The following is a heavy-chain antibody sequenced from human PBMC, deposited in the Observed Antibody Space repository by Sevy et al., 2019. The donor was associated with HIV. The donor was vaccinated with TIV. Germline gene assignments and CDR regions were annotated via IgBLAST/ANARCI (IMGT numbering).Heavy chain of an antibody. CDR1: GFTFSDYY. Sequence: GGSLRLSCAASGFTFSDYYMGWVRHAPGKGLEWVANINQDGSRKNYVDSVKGRFTISRDNTKNSLFLHMNRLRVDDTAVYYCARELWPGDYWGQGTLVTVSS. V-gene: IGHV3-7*01. CDR3: ARELWPGDY. CDR2: INQDGSRK. D-gene: IGHD2-21*01. J-gene: IGHJ4*02.